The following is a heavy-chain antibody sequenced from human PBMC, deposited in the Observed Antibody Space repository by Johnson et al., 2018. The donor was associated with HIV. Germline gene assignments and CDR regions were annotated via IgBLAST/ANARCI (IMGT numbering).Heavy chain of an antibody. CDR3: ARSRGKQLADAFDI. CDR1: GFTFSDYY. V-gene: IGHV3-30*14. J-gene: IGHJ3*02. D-gene: IGHD6-6*01. CDR2: ISYDGSNK. Sequence: QVQLVESGGGLVKPGGSLRLSCAASGFTFSDYYMSWIRQAPGKGLEWVAVISYDGSNKYYADSVKVRFTISRDNSKKTLYLQMGSLRAEDMAVYYCARSRGKQLADAFDIWGQGTMVTVSS.